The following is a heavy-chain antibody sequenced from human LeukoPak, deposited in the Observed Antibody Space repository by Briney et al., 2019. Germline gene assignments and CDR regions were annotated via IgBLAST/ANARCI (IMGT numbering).Heavy chain of an antibody. Sequence: PGGSLRLSCAASGFTVSSNYMSWVRQAPGKGLEWVSVIYSGGSTYYADSVKGRFTISRDTSKNTLFLQMNSLRAEDTAVYYCAKDQRTEWALLGFDYWGQGTLVTVSS. CDR3: AKDQRTEWALLGFDY. V-gene: IGHV3-53*05. CDR2: IYSGGST. CDR1: GFTVSSNY. J-gene: IGHJ4*02. D-gene: IGHD1-26*01.